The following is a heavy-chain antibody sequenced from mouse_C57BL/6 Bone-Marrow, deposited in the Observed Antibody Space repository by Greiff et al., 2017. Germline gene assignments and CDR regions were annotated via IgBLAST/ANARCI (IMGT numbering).Heavy chain of an antibody. J-gene: IGHJ3*01. CDR3: TTLAWFAY. V-gene: IGHV14-4*01. CDR1: GFNIKDDY. CDR2: IDPENGDT. Sequence: EVQLVESGAELVRPGASVKLSCTASGFNIKDDYMHWVKQRPEQGLEWIGWIDPENGDTEYASKFQGKATITADTSSNTAYLQLSSLTSEDTAVYYCTTLAWFAYWGQGTLVTVSA.